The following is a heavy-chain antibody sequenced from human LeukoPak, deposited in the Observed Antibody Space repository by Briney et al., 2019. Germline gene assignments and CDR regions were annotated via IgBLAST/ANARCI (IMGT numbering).Heavy chain of an antibody. CDR2: ISSSGSTI. CDR3: AKGADSSSWYEFDY. CDR1: GFTFSSYE. J-gene: IGHJ4*02. V-gene: IGHV3-48*03. Sequence: PGGSLRLSCAASGFTFSSYEMNWVRQAPGKGLEWVSYISSSGSTIYYADSVKGRFTISRDNAKNSLYLQMNSLRAEDTALYYCAKGADSSSWYEFDYWGQGTLVTVSS. D-gene: IGHD6-13*01.